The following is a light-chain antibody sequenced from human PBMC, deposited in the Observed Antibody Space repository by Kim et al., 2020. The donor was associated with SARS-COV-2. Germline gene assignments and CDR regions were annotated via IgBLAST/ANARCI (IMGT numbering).Light chain of an antibody. Sequence: GQAITISGTGTSSDVGGYIYVSWYQQHPGTAPKVILYNVRNRPSGVSNRFSGSKSGNTASLTISGLQAEDEADYYCSSYRSGDTLVFGTGTKVTVL. CDR2: NVR. J-gene: IGLJ1*01. CDR3: SSYRSGDTLV. CDR1: SSDVGGYIY. V-gene: IGLV2-14*03.